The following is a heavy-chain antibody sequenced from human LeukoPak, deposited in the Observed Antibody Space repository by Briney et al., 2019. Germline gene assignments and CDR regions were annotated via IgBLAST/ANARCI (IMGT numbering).Heavy chain of an antibody. CDR2: ISGSGSTK. CDR1: GFSFSNYE. Sequence: PGGSLRLSCAASGFSFSNYEMNWVRQAPGRGLEWLSYISGSGSTKYYADSVKGRFTISRDNSKNTLYLQMNSLRADDTAIYYCAKDAAAAGSAYYFEYWGQGTLVTVSS. D-gene: IGHD6-13*01. V-gene: IGHV3-48*03. J-gene: IGHJ4*02. CDR3: AKDAAAAGSAYYFEY.